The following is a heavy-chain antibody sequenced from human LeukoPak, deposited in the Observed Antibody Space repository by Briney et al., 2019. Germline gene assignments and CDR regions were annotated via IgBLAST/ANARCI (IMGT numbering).Heavy chain of an antibody. Sequence: SETLSLTCTVSGYSISSGYYWGWIRQPPGKGLEWIGSIYHSGSTYYNPSLKSRVTISVDTSKNQFSLKLSSVTAADTAVYYCARRSYYYGSGSYNYYYMDVWGKGTTVTVSS. CDR1: GYSISSGYY. V-gene: IGHV4-38-2*02. J-gene: IGHJ6*03. CDR2: IYHSGST. CDR3: ARRSYYYGSGSYNYYYMDV. D-gene: IGHD3-10*01.